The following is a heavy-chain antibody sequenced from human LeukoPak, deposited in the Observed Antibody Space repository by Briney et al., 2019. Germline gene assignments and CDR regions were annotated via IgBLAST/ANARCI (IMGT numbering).Heavy chain of an antibody. J-gene: IGHJ6*03. CDR2: INPNSGNT. CDR3: ARVSLDGDYSYYYYMDV. Sequence: ASVKVSCKASGYTFTGYYMHWVRQAPGQGLEWMGWINPNSGNTGYAQKFQGRVTITRNTSISTAYMELSSLRSEDTAVYYCARVSLDGDYSYYYYMDVWGKGTTVTVSS. V-gene: IGHV1-8*03. CDR1: GYTFTGYY. D-gene: IGHD4-17*01.